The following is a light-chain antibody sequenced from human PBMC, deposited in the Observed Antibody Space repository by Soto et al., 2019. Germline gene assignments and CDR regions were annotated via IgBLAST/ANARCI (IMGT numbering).Light chain of an antibody. CDR1: SSDFGSYNL. CDR2: EVS. Sequence: QSALTQPASVSGSPGQSITISCTGTSSDFGSYNLVSWYQQHPGKAPKLMIYEVSKRPSGVSNRFSGSKSGNTASLTISGLQAEDEADYYCCSYAGSSTWVFGGGTQLTVL. J-gene: IGLJ7*01. CDR3: CSYAGSSTWV. V-gene: IGLV2-23*02.